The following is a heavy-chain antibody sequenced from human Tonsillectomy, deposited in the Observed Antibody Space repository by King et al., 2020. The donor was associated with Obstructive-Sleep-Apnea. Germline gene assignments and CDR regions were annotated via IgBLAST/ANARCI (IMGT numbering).Heavy chain of an antibody. Sequence: VQLVESGAEVKKPGASVKVSCKVSGYTLTELSIHWVRQAPGKGLEWMGSFDPEDGQSIYAQKFQGRVTMTEDTSTDTAYMELSSLRSEDTAVYYCATSKPMIVVVMVYWGQGTLVTVSS. D-gene: IGHD3-22*01. CDR3: ATSKPMIVVVMVY. CDR1: GYTLTELS. V-gene: IGHV1-24*01. J-gene: IGHJ4*02. CDR2: FDPEDGQS.